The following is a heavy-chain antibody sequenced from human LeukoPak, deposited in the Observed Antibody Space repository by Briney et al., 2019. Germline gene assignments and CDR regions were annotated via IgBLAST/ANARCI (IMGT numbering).Heavy chain of an antibody. Sequence: GGSLRLSCAASGFTFSSYGMHWVRQAPGKGLEWVAVISYDGSNKYYADSVKGRFTISRDNSKNTLYLQMNSLRAEDTAVYYCAKDQLNSYGYGIFDYWGQGTLVTVSS. J-gene: IGHJ4*02. CDR2: ISYDGSNK. CDR3: AKDQLNSYGYGIFDY. D-gene: IGHD5-18*01. CDR1: GFTFSSYG. V-gene: IGHV3-30*18.